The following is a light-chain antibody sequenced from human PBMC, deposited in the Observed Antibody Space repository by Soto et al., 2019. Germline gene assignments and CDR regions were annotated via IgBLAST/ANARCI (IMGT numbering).Light chain of an antibody. J-gene: IGKJ1*01. CDR2: DAS. Sequence: DMQVTRSPSTRSGSVCGVVTSICRASQSISSWSAWYQHQPRKQPKLLIYDASTLESGDPSRFSGTGSGTEFTFSITSLQPEDFRTYYCHQCYMGWTFGQGTKV. CDR3: HQCYMGWT. V-gene: IGKV1-5*02. CDR1: QSISSW.